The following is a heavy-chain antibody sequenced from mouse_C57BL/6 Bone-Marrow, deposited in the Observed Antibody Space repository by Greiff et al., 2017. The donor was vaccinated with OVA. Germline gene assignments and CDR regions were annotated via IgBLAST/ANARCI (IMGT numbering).Heavy chain of an antibody. D-gene: IGHD2-5*01. CDR2: IDPTDGYT. V-gene: IGHV1-18*01. Sequence: EVQLQQSGPELVKPGASVKLPCKASGYTFTDYNMHWVKQRPGQGLEWIGDIDPTDGYTIYNQKFKGKATLTVDTSSSTAYMQLSSLTSEDSAVYYCARDYYSNYGGFAYWGQGTLVTVSA. J-gene: IGHJ3*01. CDR1: GYTFTDYN. CDR3: ARDYYSNYGGFAY.